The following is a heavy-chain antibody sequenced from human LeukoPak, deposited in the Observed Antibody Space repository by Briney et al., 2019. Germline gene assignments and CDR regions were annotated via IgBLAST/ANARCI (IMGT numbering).Heavy chain of an antibody. Sequence: PSETLSLTCTVFGGSISSYYWSWIRQPAGKGLEWIGRMYTSGSTNYDPSLKSRVTMSVDTSKNQFSPKLSSVTDADTAVYYCARDTGYYFGSGNYLYYFDYWGQGTLVTVSS. CDR2: MYTSGST. CDR1: GGSISSYY. CDR3: ARDTGYYFGSGNYLYYFDY. J-gene: IGHJ4*02. D-gene: IGHD3-10*01. V-gene: IGHV4-4*07.